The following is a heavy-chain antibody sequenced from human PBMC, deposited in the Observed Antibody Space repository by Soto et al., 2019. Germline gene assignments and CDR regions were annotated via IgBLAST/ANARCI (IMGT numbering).Heavy chain of an antibody. J-gene: IGHJ6*02. CDR1: GFSFTSFW. CDR3: ARVYDFSSAKTTAGYCYGMDV. CDR2: IYPADSGT. D-gene: IGHD3-3*01. Sequence: PGGSLRLSCQASGFSFTSFWIGWVRQLPGKGLEWMGSIYPADSGTTYTPSFEAQVTISVDKSVNTAYLHWSSLKAADTATYYCARVYDFSSAKTTAGYCYGMDVWGQGATVTVSS. V-gene: IGHV5-51*01.